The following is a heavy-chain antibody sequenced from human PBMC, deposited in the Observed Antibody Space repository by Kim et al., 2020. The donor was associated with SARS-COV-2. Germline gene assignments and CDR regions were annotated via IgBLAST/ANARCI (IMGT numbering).Heavy chain of an antibody. J-gene: IGHJ6*03. V-gene: IGHV3-23*01. Sequence: GGSLRLSCAASGFTFSNYAMSWVRQAPGKGLEWVSTITGIGTSAYYTYSVEGRFTLSRDNSKNMLFLQMESLRPEDTAVYFCAKADGPSYYYYMEVLGKGTAVTVSS. CDR3: AKADGPSYYYYMEV. CDR2: ITGIGTSA. CDR1: GFTFSNYA.